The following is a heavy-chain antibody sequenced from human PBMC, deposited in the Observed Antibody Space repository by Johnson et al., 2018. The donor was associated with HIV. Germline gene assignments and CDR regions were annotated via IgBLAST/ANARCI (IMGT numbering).Heavy chain of an antibody. D-gene: IGHD3-3*01. V-gene: IGHV3-30*03. CDR2: ISYDGSNK. J-gene: IGHJ3*02. Sequence: QVQLVESGGGVVQPGRSLRLSCAASGFTFSSYGMHWVRQAPGKGLEWVAVISYDGSNKYYPDSVKGRFTISRDNSKNTLYLQMNSRRAEDTAVYYCARDKRDYDFWGGDAFDIWGQGTMVTVSS. CDR1: GFTFSSYG. CDR3: ARDKRDYDFWGGDAFDI.